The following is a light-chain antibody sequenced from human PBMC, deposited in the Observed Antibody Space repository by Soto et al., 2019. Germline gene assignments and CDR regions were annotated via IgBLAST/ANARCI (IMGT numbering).Light chain of an antibody. CDR3: QTWATGIRV. J-gene: IGLJ3*02. V-gene: IGLV4-69*01. Sequence: QLVLTQSPSASASLGASVKLTCTLSGGHSSYAIAWHQQQPEKGPRYLMNLNNDGSHTKGDGIPDRFSGSSSGAERYLTISSLQSEDAADYYCQTWATGIRVFGGGTKLTVL. CDR1: GGHSSYA. CDR2: LNNDGSH.